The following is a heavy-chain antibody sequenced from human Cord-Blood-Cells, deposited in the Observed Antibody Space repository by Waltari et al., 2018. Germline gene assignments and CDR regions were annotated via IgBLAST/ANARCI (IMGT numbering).Heavy chain of an antibody. CDR2: IRYDGSNK. CDR1: RSPFRPSV. D-gene: IGHD3-3*01. J-gene: IGHJ1*01. CDR3: ARPYYDFWSGYLEYFQH. Sequence: QVQLVESGGGVVQPGGSLTPSSAASRSPFRPSVLHCVRPAPGTGLDGVGVIRYDGSNKYYADAVKGRFTISRDNSKNTLYLQMNSLRAEDTAVYYCARPYYDFWSGYLEYFQHWGQGTLVTVSS. V-gene: IGHV3-33*08.